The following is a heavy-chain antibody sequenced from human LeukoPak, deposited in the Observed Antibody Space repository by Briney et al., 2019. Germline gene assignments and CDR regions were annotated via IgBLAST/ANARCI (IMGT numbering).Heavy chain of an antibody. Sequence: PGGSLRLSCAASGFKFSDYYMTWIRQAPGKGLEWVSSISTSSSYIYYADSVKGRFTSSRDNAKKSLYLQMNSLRAEDTAVYYCARDSATVTSTSSWFDPWGLGTLVTVSS. CDR1: GFKFSDYY. CDR2: ISTSSSYI. J-gene: IGHJ5*02. CDR3: ARDSATVTSTSSWFDP. V-gene: IGHV3-11*06. D-gene: IGHD4-17*01.